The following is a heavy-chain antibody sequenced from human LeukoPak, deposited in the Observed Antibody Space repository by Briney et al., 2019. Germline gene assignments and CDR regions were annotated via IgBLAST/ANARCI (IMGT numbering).Heavy chain of an antibody. CDR2: INPNSGGT. CDR1: GYTFTSYY. Sequence: ASVKVSCKASGYTFTSYYIHWVRQAPGQGLEWMGWINPNSGGTNYAQKFQGRVTMTRDTSISTAYMELSRLRSDDTAVYYCARDARRAPAGTFDPWGQGTLDTVS. J-gene: IGHJ5*02. V-gene: IGHV1-2*02. CDR3: ARDARRAPAGTFDP. D-gene: IGHD6-13*01.